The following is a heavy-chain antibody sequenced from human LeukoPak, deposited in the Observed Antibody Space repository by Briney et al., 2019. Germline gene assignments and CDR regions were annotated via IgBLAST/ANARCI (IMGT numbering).Heavy chain of an antibody. Sequence: GGSLSLTCSAYGFTFSSYARHWVRQAPGKGLEYVSSITTSGGSNYYADSVKGSFTIASDTSKNTLYLQMSSLAAEDTVVYCCVRKGSVTSLFVYWGQGALVTVSS. V-gene: IGHV3-64D*09. J-gene: IGHJ4*02. CDR2: ITTSGGSN. CDR1: GFTFSSYA. D-gene: IGHD2-15*01. CDR3: VRKGSVTSLFVY.